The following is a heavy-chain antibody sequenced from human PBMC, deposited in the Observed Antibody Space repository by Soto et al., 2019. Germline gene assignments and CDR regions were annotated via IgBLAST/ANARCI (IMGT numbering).Heavy chain of an antibody. CDR1: GYTVTGYY. Sequence: ASVKVSCKASGYTVTGYYMHWVRQAPGQGLEWMGWINPNSGGTNYAQKFQGWVTMTRDTSISTAYMELSRLRSDDTALYYCAARYDYSGLPVWFDSWGQGTLVTVSS. J-gene: IGHJ5*01. CDR3: AARYDYSGLPVWFDS. CDR2: INPNSGGT. D-gene: IGHD4-4*01. V-gene: IGHV1-2*04.